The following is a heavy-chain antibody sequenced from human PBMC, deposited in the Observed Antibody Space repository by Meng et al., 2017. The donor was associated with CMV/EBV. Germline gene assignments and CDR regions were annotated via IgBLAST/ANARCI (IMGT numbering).Heavy chain of an antibody. J-gene: IGHJ5*02. V-gene: IGHV4-4*07. CDR2: IYTSGST. CDR3: ARDLMNCSSTSCANWFDP. D-gene: IGHD2-2*01. CDR1: GGSISSYY. Sequence: QVQLQESGPGLVKPSETLSLTCTVSGGSISSYYWSWIRQPAGKGLEWIGCIYTSGSTNYNPSLKSRVTMSVDTSKNQFSPKLSSVTAADTAVYYCARDLMNCSSTSCANWFDPWGQGTLVTVSS.